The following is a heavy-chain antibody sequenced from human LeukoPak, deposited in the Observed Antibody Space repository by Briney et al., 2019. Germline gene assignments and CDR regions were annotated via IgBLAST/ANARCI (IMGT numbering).Heavy chain of an antibody. CDR3: AKDLTAAAGRNWFDP. Sequence: GGSLRHSCAASGFTVSSYGMHWVRQAPGKELEWVAVISYDGSNKYYADSVKGRFTISRDNSKNTLYLQMNSLRAEDTAVYYCAKDLTAAAGRNWFDPWGQRTLVTVSS. J-gene: IGHJ5*02. V-gene: IGHV3-30*18. CDR2: ISYDGSNK. D-gene: IGHD6-13*01. CDR1: GFTVSSYG.